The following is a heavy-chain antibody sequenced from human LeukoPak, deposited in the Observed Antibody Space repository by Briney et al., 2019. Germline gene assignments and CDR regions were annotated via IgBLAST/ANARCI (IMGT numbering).Heavy chain of an antibody. Sequence: PGGSLRLSCAASGFTFSSYAMSWVRQAPGKGLEWVSAISGSGGSTYYAASVKGRFTISRDNSKDTLYLQMNSLRAEDTAVYYCAKERFVVVPAAMDYWGQGTLVTVSS. D-gene: IGHD2-2*01. CDR2: ISGSGGST. J-gene: IGHJ4*02. CDR1: GFTFSSYA. V-gene: IGHV3-23*01. CDR3: AKERFVVVPAAMDY.